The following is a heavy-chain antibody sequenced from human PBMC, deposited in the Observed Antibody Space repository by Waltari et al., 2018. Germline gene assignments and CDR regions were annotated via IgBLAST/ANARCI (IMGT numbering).Heavy chain of an antibody. Sequence: EVQLVQSGAEVKKPGESLRISCKGSGYSFTSYWISWVRQTPGKGLEWMGRIDPSDSYTNYSPSFQGHVTISADKSISTAYLQWSSLKASDTAMYYCARLQSGGYYYYGMDVWGQGTTVTVSS. J-gene: IGHJ6*02. CDR2: IDPSDSYT. CDR3: ARLQSGGYYYYGMDV. V-gene: IGHV5-10-1*03. D-gene: IGHD3-16*01. CDR1: GYSFTSYW.